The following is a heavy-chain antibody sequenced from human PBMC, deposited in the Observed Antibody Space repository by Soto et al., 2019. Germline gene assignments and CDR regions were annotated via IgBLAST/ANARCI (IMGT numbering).Heavy chain of an antibody. CDR2: ISSSGSAI. V-gene: IGHV3-48*03. CDR3: ARAASERYCSSTSCYRGSNWFDP. CDR1: GFTCSSYE. J-gene: IGHJ5*02. D-gene: IGHD2-2*01. Sequence: GCLRRPCAASGFTCSSYEMNWVRQAPGKGLEWVSYISSSGSAIYYADSVKVRFTISRDNAKNSLYLQMNSLRAEDTAVYYCARAASERYCSSTSCYRGSNWFDPWGQGTLVTVYS.